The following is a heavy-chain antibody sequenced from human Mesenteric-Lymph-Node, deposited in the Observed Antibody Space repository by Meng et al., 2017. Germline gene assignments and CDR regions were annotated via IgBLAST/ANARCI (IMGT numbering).Heavy chain of an antibody. CDR2: INHSGST. CDR1: GFTFSSYA. CDR3: AKGNGWFYF. Sequence: ESLKISCAASGFTFSSYAMSWVRQAPGKGLEWIGEINHSGSTNYNPSLKSRVTISVDTSKNQFSLQLSSVTAADTAVYYCAKGNGWFYFWGQGTLVTVSS. J-gene: IGHJ5*01. V-gene: IGHV4-34*01. D-gene: IGHD2-8*01.